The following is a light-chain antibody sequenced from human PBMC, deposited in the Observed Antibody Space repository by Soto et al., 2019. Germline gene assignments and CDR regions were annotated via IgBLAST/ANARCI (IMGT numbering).Light chain of an antibody. V-gene: IGKV1-5*03. CDR1: QSIDRW. Sequence: DMHMTQSPSTRSASVLDRVTITCRASQSIDRWLAWYQQKPGKAPNLLIYKTSNLESGVPSRFSGSGSGTEFSLTISSLQPDDFATYYCQQYQSFSLTFGGGTKVDIK. CDR3: QQYQSFSLT. CDR2: KTS. J-gene: IGKJ4*01.